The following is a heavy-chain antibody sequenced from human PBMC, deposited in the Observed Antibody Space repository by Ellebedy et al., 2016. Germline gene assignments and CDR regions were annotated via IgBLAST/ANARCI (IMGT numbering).Heavy chain of an antibody. CDR1: GFTSSRHD. CDR3: AREPDTWGHWYFNL. D-gene: IGHD1-14*01. J-gene: IGHJ2*01. Sequence: GESLKISXAASGFTSSRHDIHWVRQATGKGLEWVSAINTAGDTFYSDSVKGRFTISRDNAKNSVNLQMDSLRVDDTAVYYCAREPDTWGHWYFNLWGRGTQVTVSS. CDR2: INTAGDT. V-gene: IGHV3-13*01.